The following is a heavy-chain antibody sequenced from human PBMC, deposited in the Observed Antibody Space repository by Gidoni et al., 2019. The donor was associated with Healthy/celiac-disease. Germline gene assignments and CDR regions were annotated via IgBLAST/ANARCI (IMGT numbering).Heavy chain of an antibody. V-gene: IGHV4-31*03. Sequence: QVQLQESGPGLVKPSQTLSLTCTVSGGSISSGGYYWSWIRQHPGKGLEWIGYIYYSGSTYYNPSLKSRVTISVDTSKNQFSLKLSSVTAADTAVYYCARGRPTMVRRIAFDIWGQGTMVTVSS. CDR2: IYYSGST. J-gene: IGHJ3*02. CDR3: ARGRPTMVRRIAFDI. D-gene: IGHD3-10*01. CDR1: GGSISSGGYY.